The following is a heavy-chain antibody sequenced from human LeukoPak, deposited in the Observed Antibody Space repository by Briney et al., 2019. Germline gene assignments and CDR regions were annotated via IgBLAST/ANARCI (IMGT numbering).Heavy chain of an antibody. CDR1: GFTFTLYS. J-gene: IGHJ4*02. CDR3: ARDFRTQFDGYSPPYHFDY. D-gene: IGHD5-24*01. CDR2: ISSGSSHI. Sequence: GGSLRLSCAASGFTFTLYSMSWVRQAPGKGLEWVLSISSGSSHIYYADSLKGRFTISRDNAKNSLYLQMNSLRAEDTAVYYCARDFRTQFDGYSPPYHFDYWGQGTLVTVSS. V-gene: IGHV3-21*01.